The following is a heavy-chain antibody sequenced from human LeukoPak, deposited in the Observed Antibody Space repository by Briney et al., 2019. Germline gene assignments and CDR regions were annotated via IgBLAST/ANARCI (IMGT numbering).Heavy chain of an antibody. CDR1: GFTFSSYW. J-gene: IGHJ4*02. Sequence: PGGSLRLSCAASGFTFSSYWMSWVRQAPGKGLEWVANIKQDGSEKYYVDSVKGRFTISRDNAKNSLYLQMNSLRAEDTAVYYCARYRPRYSGYDLFDYWGQGTLVTVSS. D-gene: IGHD5-12*01. CDR3: ARYRPRYSGYDLFDY. V-gene: IGHV3-7*01. CDR2: IKQDGSEK.